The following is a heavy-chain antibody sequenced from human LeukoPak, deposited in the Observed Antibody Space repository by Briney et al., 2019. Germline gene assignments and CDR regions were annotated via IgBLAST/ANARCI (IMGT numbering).Heavy chain of an antibody. CDR1: GGSINSTNYY. D-gene: IGHD1/OR15-1a*01. J-gene: IGHJ3*02. V-gene: IGHV4-39*01. Sequence: PSETLSLTCTVSGGSINSTNYYWGWIRQPPGKGLEWIGSIYYSGSTYYNPSLRSRVTISVDTSKNQFSLKVSSVTAADTAVYYCAIKGNTDAFDIWGQGTMVTVSS. CDR2: IYYSGST. CDR3: AIKGNTDAFDI.